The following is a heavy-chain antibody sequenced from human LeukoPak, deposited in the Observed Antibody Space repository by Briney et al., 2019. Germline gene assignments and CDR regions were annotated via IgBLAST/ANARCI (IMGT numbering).Heavy chain of an antibody. V-gene: IGHV1-2*02. J-gene: IGHJ6*03. D-gene: IGHD6-13*01. CDR2: INPNSGGT. CDR1: GYTFTGYY. Sequence: ASVKVSCKASGYTFTGYYMHWVRQAPGQGLEWMGWINPNSGGTNYAQKFQGRVTMTRDTSISTAYMELSRLRSDDTAVYYCASNSSPEGYYYYMDVWGKGTTVTVSS. CDR3: ASNSSPEGYYYYMDV.